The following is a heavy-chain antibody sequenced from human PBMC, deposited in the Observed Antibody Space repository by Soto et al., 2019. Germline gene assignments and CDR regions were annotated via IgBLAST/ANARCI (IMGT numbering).Heavy chain of an antibody. V-gene: IGHV3-21*01. D-gene: IGHD3-10*01. Sequence: GGSLRLSCAASGFTFSSYSMNWVRQAPGKGLEWVSSISSSSSYIYYADSVKGRFTISRDNAKNSLYLQMNSLRAEDTAVYYCASEYGSGAGWFDPWGQGTLVTVSS. J-gene: IGHJ5*02. CDR3: ASEYGSGAGWFDP. CDR2: ISSSSSYI. CDR1: GFTFSSYS.